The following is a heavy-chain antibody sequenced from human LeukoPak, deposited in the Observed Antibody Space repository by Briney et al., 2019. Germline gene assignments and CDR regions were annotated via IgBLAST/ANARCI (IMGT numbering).Heavy chain of an antibody. Sequence: ASVKVSCKASGGTFSSYAISWVRQAPGQGLEWMGGIIPIFGTANYAQKFQGRVTITADESTSTAYMELSSVTAADTAVYYCARVDTAMAYYYYYYMDVWGKGTTVTVSS. CDR2: IIPIFGTA. J-gene: IGHJ6*03. CDR1: GGTFSSYA. V-gene: IGHV1-69*13. D-gene: IGHD5-18*01. CDR3: ARVDTAMAYYYYYYMDV.